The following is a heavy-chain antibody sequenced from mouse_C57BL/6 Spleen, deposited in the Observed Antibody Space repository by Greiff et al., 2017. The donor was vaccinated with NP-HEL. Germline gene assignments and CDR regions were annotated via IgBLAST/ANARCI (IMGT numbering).Heavy chain of an antibody. Sequence: VKLMESGAELVRPGTSVKVSCKASGYAFTNYLIEWVKQRPGQGLEWIGVINPGSGGTNYNEKFKGKATLTADKSSSTAYMQLSSLTSEDSAVYFCARRGRNFDYWGQGTTLTVSS. D-gene: IGHD3-3*01. CDR3: ARRGRNFDY. CDR1: GYAFTNYL. CDR2: INPGSGGT. V-gene: IGHV1-54*01. J-gene: IGHJ2*01.